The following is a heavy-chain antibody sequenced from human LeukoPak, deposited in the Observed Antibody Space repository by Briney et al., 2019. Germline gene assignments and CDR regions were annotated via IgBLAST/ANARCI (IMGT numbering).Heavy chain of an antibody. J-gene: IGHJ5*02. CDR1: GFTFTTYW. CDR3: ARDTGGRGWFDP. Sequence: GGSLRLSCAASGFTFTTYWMGWVRQAPGKGLEWVSYINSSSSTILYADSVKGRFTISRDNAKNSLYLQMNGLRAEDTAVYYCARDTGGRGWFDPWGQGTLVTVSS. CDR2: INSSSSTI. V-gene: IGHV3-48*04. D-gene: IGHD2-8*02.